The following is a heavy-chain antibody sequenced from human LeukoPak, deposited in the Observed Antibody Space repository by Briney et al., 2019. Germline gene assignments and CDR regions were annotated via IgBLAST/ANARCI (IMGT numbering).Heavy chain of an antibody. CDR3: ARHPVEMATMAFFDY. Sequence: SGTLSLTCTVSGGSISSSSYYWGWIRQPPGKGLEWIGSIYYSGSTYYNPSLKSRVTISVDTSKNQFSLKLSSVTAADTAVYYCARHPVEMATMAFFDYWGQGTLVTVSS. CDR1: GGSISSSSYY. D-gene: IGHD5-24*01. V-gene: IGHV4-39*01. J-gene: IGHJ4*02. CDR2: IYYSGST.